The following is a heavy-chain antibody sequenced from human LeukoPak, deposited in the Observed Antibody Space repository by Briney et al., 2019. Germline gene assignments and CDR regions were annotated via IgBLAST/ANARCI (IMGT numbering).Heavy chain of an antibody. J-gene: IGHJ1*01. CDR1: GYTFTSYG. Sequence: ASVKVSCKASGYTFTSYGISWVRQAPGQGLEWMGRIIPIFGTANYAQKFQGRVTITTDESTSTAYMELSSLRSEDTAVYYCARDDTGYFQHWGQGTLVTVSS. V-gene: IGHV1-69*05. CDR2: IIPIFGTA. CDR3: ARDDTGYFQH. D-gene: IGHD1-14*01.